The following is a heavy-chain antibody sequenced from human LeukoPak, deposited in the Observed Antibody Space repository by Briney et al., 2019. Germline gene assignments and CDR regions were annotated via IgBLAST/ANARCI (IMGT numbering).Heavy chain of an antibody. Sequence: PGGSLRLSCAASGFTISNYWMHWVRQAPGKGLEWVSRINPDGSSSNYADSVKGRFTMSRDDAKSMVYLQMDGLRAEDTAVFSCVRQAVSGDSGIAYWGRGVLVTVSS. D-gene: IGHD4-17*01. V-gene: IGHV3-74*01. CDR3: VRQAVSGDSGIAY. CDR2: INPDGSSS. CDR1: GFTISNYW. J-gene: IGHJ4*02.